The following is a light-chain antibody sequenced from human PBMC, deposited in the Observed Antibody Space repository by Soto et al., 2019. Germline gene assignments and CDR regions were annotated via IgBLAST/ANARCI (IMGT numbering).Light chain of an antibody. Sequence: QSALTQPASVSGSPGQSITISCTGTSSDVGDYNYVSWYQQHPGKPPKLIIYEVSDRPSGVSNRFSGSKSGNTASLTISGLQAEDEAVYYCSSFAGSRVLVLGGGTQLTVL. CDR1: SSDVGDYNY. CDR3: SSFAGSRVLV. V-gene: IGLV2-14*01. CDR2: EVS. J-gene: IGLJ2*01.